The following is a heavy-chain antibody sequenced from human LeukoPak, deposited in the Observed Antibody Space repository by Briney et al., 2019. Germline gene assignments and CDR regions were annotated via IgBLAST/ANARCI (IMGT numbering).Heavy chain of an antibody. D-gene: IGHD2-2*02. CDR2: ISGSGGST. CDR3: AKGRTAYCSSTGCYTIDY. Sequence: GGSLRLSCAAPGFTFSSYAMTWVRQAPGKGLEWVSGISGSGGSTYYADSVKGRFTISRDNSKNTLYLQTNSLRAEDTAVYYCAKGRTAYCSSTGCYTIDYWGQGTLVTVSS. CDR1: GFTFSSYA. V-gene: IGHV3-23*01. J-gene: IGHJ4*02.